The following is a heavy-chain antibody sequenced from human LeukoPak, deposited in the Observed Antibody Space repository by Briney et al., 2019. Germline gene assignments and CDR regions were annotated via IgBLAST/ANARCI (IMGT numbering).Heavy chain of an antibody. CDR2: IYPGDSDT. J-gene: IGHJ5*02. CDR1: GYSFTSYW. D-gene: IGHD2-15*01. Sequence: GESLKISCKGSGYSFTSYWIGWVRQMPGRGLEWMGIIYPGDSDTRYSPSFQGQVTISADKSISTAYLQWSSLKASDTAMYYCARQEYCSGGSCYTWFDPWGQGTLVTVSS. CDR3: ARQEYCSGGSCYTWFDP. V-gene: IGHV5-51*01.